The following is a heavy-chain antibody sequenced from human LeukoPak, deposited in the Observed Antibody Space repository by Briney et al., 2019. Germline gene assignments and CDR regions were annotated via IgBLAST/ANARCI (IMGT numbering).Heavy chain of an antibody. J-gene: IGHJ5*02. CDR1: GYTFTSYG. V-gene: IGHV1-18*01. CDR2: ISAYNGNT. Sequence: ASVKVSCKASGYTFTSYGISWVRQAPGQGLEWMGWISAYNGNTNYAQKLQGRVTITTDTSINTAYMEVSRLTSDDTGVYYCARGRLTSSPSGRWFDPWGQGTLVTVSS. D-gene: IGHD6-6*01. CDR3: ARGRLTSSPSGRWFDP.